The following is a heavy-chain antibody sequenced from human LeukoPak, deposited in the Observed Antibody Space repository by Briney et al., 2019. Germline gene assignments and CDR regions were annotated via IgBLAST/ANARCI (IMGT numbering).Heavy chain of an antibody. CDR1: GFTFSSYW. J-gene: IGHJ6*03. V-gene: IGHV3-7*01. Sequence: PGGSLRLSCAASGFTFSSYWMSWVRQAPGKGLEWVANIKQDGSEKYYVDSVKGRFTISRDNAKNSLYLQMNSLRAEDTAVYYCARGDDFWSGSYYYYYYMDVWGKGTTVTVSS. CDR2: IKQDGSEK. D-gene: IGHD3-3*01. CDR3: ARGDDFWSGSYYYYYYMDV.